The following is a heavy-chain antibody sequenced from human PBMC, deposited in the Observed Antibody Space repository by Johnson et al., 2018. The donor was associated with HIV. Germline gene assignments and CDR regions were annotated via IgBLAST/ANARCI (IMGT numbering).Heavy chain of an antibody. J-gene: IGHJ3*02. CDR3: TIEGRTVASFTVGAFDI. CDR2: IKQDGSEK. CDR1: GFTFSSYG. D-gene: IGHD6-19*01. Sequence: VQLVESGGGVVQPGRSLRLSCAASGFTFSSYGMHWVRQAPGKGLEWVANIKQDGSEKYYLDSVKGRFTISRANAKNSLYLQMNSLKTEDTAVYYCTIEGRTVASFTVGAFDIWGQGTMVTVSS. V-gene: IGHV3-7*03.